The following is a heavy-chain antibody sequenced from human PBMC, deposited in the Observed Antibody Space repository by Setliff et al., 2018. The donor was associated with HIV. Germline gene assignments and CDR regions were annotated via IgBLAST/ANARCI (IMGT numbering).Heavy chain of an antibody. D-gene: IGHD3-9*01. CDR1: GGTFSSYA. CDR2: IIPIYGTP. J-gene: IGHJ5*02. CDR3: ATSPRGTYYDILSGRPRGWFDP. V-gene: IGHV1-69*13. Sequence: SVKVSCKASGGTFSSYAITWVRQAPGQGPEWMGGIIPIYGTPNYAQRFQGRVTITADESTSTAYMDLSSLTSDDTAVYYCATSPRGTYYDILSGRPRGWFDPWGQGTLGTVS.